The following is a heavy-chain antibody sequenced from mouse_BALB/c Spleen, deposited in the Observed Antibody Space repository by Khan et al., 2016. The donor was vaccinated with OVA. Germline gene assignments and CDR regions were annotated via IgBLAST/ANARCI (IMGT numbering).Heavy chain of an antibody. CDR3: VNHGSSSAWFTY. CDR1: GYTFTSYW. CDR2: IDPSTDYT. D-gene: IGHD1-1*01. J-gene: IGHJ3*01. Sequence: QVQLKESGAELAKPGASVKMSCKASGYTFTSYWMHWVKQRPGQGLEWIGYIDPSTDYTEYNQKFRDKVTLTVDKSSTTVYMQLTSLTSEDSAVYYCVNHGSSSAWFTYWGQGTLVTVSA. V-gene: IGHV1-7*01.